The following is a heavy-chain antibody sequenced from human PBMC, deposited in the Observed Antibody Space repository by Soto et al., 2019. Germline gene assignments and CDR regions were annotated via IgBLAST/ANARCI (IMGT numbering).Heavy chain of an antibody. J-gene: IGHJ6*03. D-gene: IGHD3-16*02. Sequence: ASVKVSCKASGYTFTGYYMHWVRQAPGQGLEWMGWINPNSGGTNYAQKFQGWVTMTRDTSISTAYMELSRLRSDDTAVYYCARENRIDYYYMDVWGKGTTVTVSS. CDR3: ARENRIDYYYMDV. CDR2: INPNSGGT. V-gene: IGHV1-2*04. CDR1: GYTFTGYY.